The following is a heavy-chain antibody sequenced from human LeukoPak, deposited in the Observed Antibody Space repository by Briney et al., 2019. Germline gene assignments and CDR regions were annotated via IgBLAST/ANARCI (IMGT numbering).Heavy chain of an antibody. J-gene: IGHJ4*02. CDR1: GNSFTSYW. D-gene: IGHD3-22*01. CDR2: IYPGDSDT. CDR3: ARGGYDSSGYYPRRFDY. V-gene: IGHV5-51*01. Sequence: GESLKISCKGSGNSFTSYWIGWVRQMPGKGLEWMGIIYPGDSDTRYSPSFQGQVTISADKSISTAYLQWSSLKASDTAMYYCARGGYDSSGYYPRRFDYWGQGTLVTVSS.